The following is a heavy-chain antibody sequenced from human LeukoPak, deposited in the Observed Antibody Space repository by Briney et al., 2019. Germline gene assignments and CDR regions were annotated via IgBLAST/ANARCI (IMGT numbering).Heavy chain of an antibody. CDR2: IYPGDSDT. D-gene: IGHD4-23*01. Sequence: GESLKISCKGSGYTFSSYWIAWGRQMPGKGLEWMGIIYPGDSDTRYSPSFERKVTSSADKSIRTAYLQCSSLKDSDTAMYSCARRDYGGTHFDYWGQGTLVTVSS. CDR3: ARRDYGGTHFDY. V-gene: IGHV5-51*01. J-gene: IGHJ4*02. CDR1: GYTFSSYW.